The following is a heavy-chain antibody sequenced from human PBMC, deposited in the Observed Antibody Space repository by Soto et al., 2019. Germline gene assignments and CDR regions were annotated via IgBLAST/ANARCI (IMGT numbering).Heavy chain of an antibody. CDR2: IYFIGRT. CDR3: ARVPIDNYMLYRSNP. D-gene: IGHD3-16*02. V-gene: IGHV4-61*01. J-gene: IGHJ5*02. CDR1: GDSVSSGYYY. Sequence: SETLSLTCTVSGDSVSSGYYYWTWIRQPPGKGLEWVGHIYFIGRTNYIPSLESRVTISLDTSKNQFYLKFTSVTAADTAVYYCARVPIDNYMLYRSNPGGKGTLV.